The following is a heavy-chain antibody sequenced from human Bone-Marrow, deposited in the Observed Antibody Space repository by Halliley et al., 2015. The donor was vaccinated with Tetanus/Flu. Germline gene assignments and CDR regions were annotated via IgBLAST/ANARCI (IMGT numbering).Heavy chain of an antibody. D-gene: IGHD6-25*01. J-gene: IGHJ6*02. V-gene: IGHV4-59*01. Sequence: KGLDWIGNIYDSGSTSYNPSLKSRVAISVDTSKNQFSLRLNSVTAADTAVYYCARDGFSSAMDVWGQGTTVTVSS. CDR2: IYDSGST. CDR3: ARDGFSSAMDV.